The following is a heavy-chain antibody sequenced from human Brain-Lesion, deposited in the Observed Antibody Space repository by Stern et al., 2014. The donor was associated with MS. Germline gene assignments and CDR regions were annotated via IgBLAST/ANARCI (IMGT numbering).Heavy chain of an antibody. D-gene: IGHD3-22*01. J-gene: IGHJ4*02. V-gene: IGHV4-31*03. CDR2: IYYTGSA. CDR1: GGSINSGGYY. Sequence: VQLVQSGPGLVKPSQTLPLTCTVSGGSINSGGYYWSWIRQYPGKGLEWIGYIYYTGSAYYDPSLKSRLSMSIATSKNQFSLNLNSVTAADTAVYYCARGARYSDSSGYYFYFDYWGQGTLVTVSS. CDR3: ARGARYSDSSGYYFYFDY.